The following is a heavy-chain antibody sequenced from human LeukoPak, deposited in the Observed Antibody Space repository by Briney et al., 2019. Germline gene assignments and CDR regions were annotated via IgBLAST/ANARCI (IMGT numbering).Heavy chain of an antibody. CDR3: AKPPEVGATVGYFDY. J-gene: IGHJ4*02. V-gene: IGHV3-30*18. Sequence: GGSLRLSCAASGFTFSSYGMHWFRQAPGKGLEWVALISFDGSNQYYADSVKGRFTISRDNSKNTLYLQMNSLRAEDTAVYYCAKPPEVGATVGYFDYWGQGTLVTVSS. D-gene: IGHD1-26*01. CDR2: ISFDGSNQ. CDR1: GFTFSSYG.